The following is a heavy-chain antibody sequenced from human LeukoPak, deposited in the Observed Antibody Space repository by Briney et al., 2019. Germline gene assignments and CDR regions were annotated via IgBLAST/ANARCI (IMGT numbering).Heavy chain of an antibody. Sequence: GGSLRLSCAASGFTVSSNYMTWVRQAPGKGLVWVSHINPDGSSTTYADSVKGRFTISRDNAKNTLSLQMNSLRAEDTAVYYCARDSKLRFLFYYMDVWGKGTTVTVSS. CDR1: GFTVSSNY. D-gene: IGHD3-3*01. J-gene: IGHJ6*03. CDR3: ARDSKLRFLFYYMDV. V-gene: IGHV3-74*01. CDR2: INPDGSST.